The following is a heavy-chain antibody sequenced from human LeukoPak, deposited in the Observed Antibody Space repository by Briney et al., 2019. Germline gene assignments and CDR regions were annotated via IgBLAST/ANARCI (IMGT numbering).Heavy chain of an antibody. V-gene: IGHV5-51*01. J-gene: IGHJ4*02. CDR2: IYPGDSDI. D-gene: IGHD3-3*01. CDR1: GYIFASHY. Sequence: GESLQISCKGSGYIFASHYIGWVRQMPGKGLEWMGIIYPGDSDIRYSPSFQGQVTISADKSINTAYLQWSSLKASDTAMYYCARTNFGFVDHYFDYWGQGTLVTVSS. CDR3: ARTNFGFVDHYFDY.